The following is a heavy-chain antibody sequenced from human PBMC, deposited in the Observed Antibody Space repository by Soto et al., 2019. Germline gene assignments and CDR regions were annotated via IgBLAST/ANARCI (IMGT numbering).Heavy chain of an antibody. Sequence: GGSLRLSCAASGFTVSTSYLSWVRQAPGKGLEWVSVLHSGGSTYYADSVKGRFTISRDNSKNTLYLQMNSLRAEDTAVYFCARGDSSGHDAFDIWGQGTMVTVSS. V-gene: IGHV3-66*01. J-gene: IGHJ3*02. CDR1: GFTVSTSY. CDR3: ARGDSSGHDAFDI. D-gene: IGHD6-19*01. CDR2: LHSGGST.